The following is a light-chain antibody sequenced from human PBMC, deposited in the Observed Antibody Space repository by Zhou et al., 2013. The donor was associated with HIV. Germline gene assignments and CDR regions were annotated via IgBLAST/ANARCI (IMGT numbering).Light chain of an antibody. J-gene: IGKJ5*01. CDR3: QQRSDRVT. V-gene: IGKV3D-20*02. Sequence: EIVLTQSPGTLSLSPGERATLSCRASQSIDSGHLAWYQQRPGQTPRLLFSDASTRAAGIPDRFSGSGSGTDFTLTISSLESDDFAVYYCQQRSDRVTFGQGTRLEIK. CDR1: QSIDSGH. CDR2: DAS.